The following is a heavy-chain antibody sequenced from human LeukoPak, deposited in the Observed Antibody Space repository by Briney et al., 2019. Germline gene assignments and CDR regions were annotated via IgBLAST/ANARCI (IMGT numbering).Heavy chain of an antibody. CDR2: ISAYNGNT. Sequence: ASVKVSCKASGYTFTSYGISWVRQAPGQGLEWMGWISAYNGNTNYAQKLQGRVTMTTDTSTSTAYMELRSLRSDDTAVYYCARDPYYDSSGYSYSHFDYWGQGTLVTVPS. CDR3: ARDPYYDSSGYSYSHFDY. V-gene: IGHV1-18*01. J-gene: IGHJ4*02. CDR1: GYTFTSYG. D-gene: IGHD3-22*01.